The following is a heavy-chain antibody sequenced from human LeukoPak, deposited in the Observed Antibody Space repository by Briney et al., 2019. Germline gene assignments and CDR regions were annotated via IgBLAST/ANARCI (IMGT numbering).Heavy chain of an antibody. J-gene: IGHJ6*03. CDR2: ISSSGSTI. D-gene: IGHD6-13*01. V-gene: IGHV3-11*01. CDR3: ARAPPHSSSWYGRYYYYYYMDV. Sequence: GGSLRLSCAASGFTFSDYYMSWIRQAPGKGLEWVSYISSSGSTIYYADSVKGRFTISRDNAKNSLYLQMNSLRAEDTAVYYCARAPPHSSSWYGRYYYYYYMDVWGKGTTVTISS. CDR1: GFTFSDYY.